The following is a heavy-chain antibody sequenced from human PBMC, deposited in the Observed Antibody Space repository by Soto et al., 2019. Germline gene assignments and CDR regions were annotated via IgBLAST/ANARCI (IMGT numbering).Heavy chain of an antibody. CDR3: AKTSSETTRYYYYGMDV. J-gene: IGHJ6*02. V-gene: IGHV3-23*01. CDR1: GFTFSSYA. Sequence: EVQLLESGGGLVQPGGSLRLSCAASGFTFSSYAMSWVRQAPGKGLEWVSVNSGSGGSTYYAESVKGRFTISRDNSKNTLYLQMNSLRAEDTAVYYCAKTSSETTRYYYYGMDVWGQGTTVTVSS. CDR2: NSGSGGST. D-gene: IGHD4-17*01.